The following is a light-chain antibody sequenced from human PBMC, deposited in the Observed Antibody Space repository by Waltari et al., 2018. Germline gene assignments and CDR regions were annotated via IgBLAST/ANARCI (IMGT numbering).Light chain of an antibody. CDR3: PQSYSPLT. V-gene: IGKV1-39*01. CDR2: AAS. J-gene: IGKJ4*01. Sequence: DFQMTQSPSSLSASVGDRVTITCRASQSISTYLNWYQQKPRKAPNLLIYAASSLQSGVPSRFSGSGSGTDFTLTISSLQPEDFATYYCPQSYSPLTFGGGTKVEIK. CDR1: QSISTY.